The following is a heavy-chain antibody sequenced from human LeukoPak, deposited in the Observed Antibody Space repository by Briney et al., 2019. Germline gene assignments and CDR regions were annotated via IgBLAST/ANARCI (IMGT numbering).Heavy chain of an antibody. J-gene: IGHJ4*02. CDR2: VYSGGRT. D-gene: IGHD1-26*01. Sequence: PGGSLRLSCAASGSSVSSNYMSWVRQAPGKGLEYISVVYSGGRTYYSDSVKGRFTISRDIPKNTLYLQMNSLKAEDTAVYYCTRQKWQLPFHWGQGTLVTVSS. CDR3: TRQKWQLPFH. CDR1: GSSVSSNY. V-gene: IGHV3-53*01.